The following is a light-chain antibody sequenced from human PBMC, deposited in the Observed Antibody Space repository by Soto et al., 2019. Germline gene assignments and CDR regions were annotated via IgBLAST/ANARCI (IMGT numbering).Light chain of an antibody. Sequence: QSALTQPASVSGSPGQPITISCTGTSSDVGGYNYVSWYQQHPGKAPKLMIYDVSNRPSGVSNRFSGSKSGNTASLTISGLQAEYEADYSCSSYTTSRPHVFGPGTQLTVL. CDR1: SSDVGGYNY. V-gene: IGLV2-14*01. J-gene: IGLJ1*01. CDR3: SSYTTSRPHV. CDR2: DVS.